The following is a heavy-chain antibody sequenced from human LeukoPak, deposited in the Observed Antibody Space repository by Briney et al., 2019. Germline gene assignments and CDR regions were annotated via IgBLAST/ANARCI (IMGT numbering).Heavy chain of an antibody. CDR3: ARHDYYYYYMDV. J-gene: IGHJ6*03. Sequence: GGSLRLSCAASGFTVSSNYMSWVRQAPGKGLEWVSVIYSDGSTNYADSVKGRFTISRDNSKNTLYLQMNSLRAEDTAVYYCARHDYYYYYMDVWGKGTTVTVSS. V-gene: IGHV3-66*02. CDR1: GFTVSSNY. CDR2: IYSDGST.